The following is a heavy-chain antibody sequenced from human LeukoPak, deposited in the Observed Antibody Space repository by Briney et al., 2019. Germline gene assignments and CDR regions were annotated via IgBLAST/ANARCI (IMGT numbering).Heavy chain of an antibody. V-gene: IGHV1-69*13. CDR1: GGTFSSYA. J-gene: IGHJ4*02. CDR2: IIPIFGTA. CDR3: ARGIGGYCSSTSCPED. Sequence: SEKVSCKASGGTFSSYAISWVRQALGQGLEWMGGIIPIFGTATYAQKFQGSVTTTADESTSTAYMELSRLRSEDTAVYYCARGIGGYCSSTSCPEDWGQGTLVTVSS. D-gene: IGHD2-2*01.